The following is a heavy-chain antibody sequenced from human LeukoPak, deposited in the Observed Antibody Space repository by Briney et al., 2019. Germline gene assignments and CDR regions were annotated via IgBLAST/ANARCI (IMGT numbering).Heavy chain of an antibody. CDR1: GGSISSSSYY. CDR2: INHSGST. Sequence: SETLSLTCTVSGGSISSSSYYWSWIRQPPGKGLEWIGEINHSGSTNYNPSLKSRVTISVDTSKNQFSLKLSSVTAADTAVYYCAGDLSGYDFPNRFDYWGQGTLVTVSS. CDR3: AGDLSGYDFPNRFDY. D-gene: IGHD5-12*01. J-gene: IGHJ4*02. V-gene: IGHV4-39*07.